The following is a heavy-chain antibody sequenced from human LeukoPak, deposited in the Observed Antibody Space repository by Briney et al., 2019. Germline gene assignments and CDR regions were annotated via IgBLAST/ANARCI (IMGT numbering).Heavy chain of an antibody. CDR2: IYYSGST. D-gene: IGHD6-6*01. Sequence: SETLSLTCTVSGGSISSYYWSWTRQPPGKGLEWIGYIYYSGSTNYNPSLKSRLTISIDTSENQFSLKLSSVTAADTAVYYCAREYSSSSGRRAFDIWGQGTMVTASS. CDR1: GGSISSYY. V-gene: IGHV4-59*08. CDR3: AREYSSSSGRRAFDI. J-gene: IGHJ3*02.